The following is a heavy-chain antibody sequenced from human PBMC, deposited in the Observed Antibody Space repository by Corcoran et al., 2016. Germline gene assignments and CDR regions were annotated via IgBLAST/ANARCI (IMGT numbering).Heavy chain of an antibody. CDR2: INHSGST. CDR3: ARVADYYYYDMDV. Sequence: QVQLQQWGAGLLKPSETLSLTCAVYGGSFSGYYWSWIRQPPGKGLEWMGEINHSGSTNYNPSLKSRVTISVDTSKNKFSLTLSSVTAADTAVCYCARVADYYYYDMDVWGKGTTVTVSS. V-gene: IGHV4-34*01. CDR1: GGSFSGYY. J-gene: IGHJ6*03.